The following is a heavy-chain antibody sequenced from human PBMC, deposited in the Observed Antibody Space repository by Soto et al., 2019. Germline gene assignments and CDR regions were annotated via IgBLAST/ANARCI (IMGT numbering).Heavy chain of an antibody. D-gene: IGHD6-19*01. Sequence: PGGSLRLSCAASGFTFSGSAMHWVRQASGKGLEWVGRIRSKANSYATAYAASVKGRFTISRDDSKNTAYLQMNSLKTEDTAVYYCNRLYDSGWYYYYYGMDVWGRGTTVTVSS. CDR2: IRSKANSYAT. J-gene: IGHJ6*02. V-gene: IGHV3-73*01. CDR1: GFTFSGSA. CDR3: NRLYDSGWYYYYYGMDV.